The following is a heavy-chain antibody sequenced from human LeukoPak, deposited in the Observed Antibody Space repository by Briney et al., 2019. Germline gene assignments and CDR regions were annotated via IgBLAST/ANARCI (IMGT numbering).Heavy chain of an antibody. CDR1: GFTFSGST. J-gene: IGHJ4*02. CDR2: IRNKANSYAT. D-gene: IGHD4-17*01. Sequence: GGSLRLSCAASGFTFSGSTMHWVRQASGKGLEWVGRIRNKANSYATAYVESVKGRFTISRDDSKNMVYLQMNSLKTEDTAVYYCTGQPNYGDYPNWGQGTLVTVSS. V-gene: IGHV3-73*01. CDR3: TGQPNYGDYPN.